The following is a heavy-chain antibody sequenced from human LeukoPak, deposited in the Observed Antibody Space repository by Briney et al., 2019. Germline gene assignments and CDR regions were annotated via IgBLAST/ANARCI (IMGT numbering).Heavy chain of an antibody. D-gene: IGHD6-13*01. CDR2: ISSSGSTI. Sequence: PGGSLRLSCAASGFTFSTYWMTWVRQAPGKGLEWVSYISSSGSTIYYADSVKGRFTISRDNAKNSLYLQMNSLRAEDTAVYYCAREDSSSWLYYYYGMDVWGQGTTVTVSS. J-gene: IGHJ6*02. V-gene: IGHV3-48*03. CDR1: GFTFSTYW. CDR3: AREDSSSWLYYYYGMDV.